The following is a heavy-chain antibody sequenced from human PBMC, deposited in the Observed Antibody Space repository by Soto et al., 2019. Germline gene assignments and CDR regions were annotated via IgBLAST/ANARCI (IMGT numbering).Heavy chain of an antibody. V-gene: IGHV2-5*02. CDR3: AHKGPEDWPLDY. J-gene: IGHJ4*02. Sequence: QITLKESGPTLVRPTQTLTLTCAFSGFSLSTSGVGVGWLRRPPGKALEWLAVIYWDDSKHYSPSLRSRLTITKDTSKNQVVLTMTNMDPMETGTYYCAHKGPEDWPLDYWGQGTLVTGSS. D-gene: IGHD3-9*01. CDR1: GFSLSTSGVG. CDR2: IYWDDSK.